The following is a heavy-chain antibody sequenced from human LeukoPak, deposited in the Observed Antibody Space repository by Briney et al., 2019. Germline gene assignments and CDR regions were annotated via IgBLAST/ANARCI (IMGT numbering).Heavy chain of an antibody. V-gene: IGHV1-2*06. J-gene: IGHJ4*02. Sequence: GASVKVSCKASGYTFTCYYMHWVRQAPGQGLEWMGRINPNSGGTNYAQKFQGRVTMTRDTSISTAYMELSRLRSDDTAVYYCAREFAYDSSGYYYEVPYYFDYWGQGTLVTVSS. CDR2: INPNSGGT. CDR1: GYTFTCYY. D-gene: IGHD3-22*01. CDR3: AREFAYDSSGYYYEVPYYFDY.